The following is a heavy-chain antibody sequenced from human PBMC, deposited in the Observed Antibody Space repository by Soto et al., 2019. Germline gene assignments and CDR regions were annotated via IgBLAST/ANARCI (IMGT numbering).Heavy chain of an antibody. CDR2: INPNSGSA. V-gene: IGHV1-8*01. CDR3: ARDYYDSSGYFGY. D-gene: IGHD3-22*01. CDR1: GYTFTSYD. Sequence: ASVKVSCKASGYTFTSYDINWVRQAPGQGLEWMGWINPNSGSANYAQKFQGRVTMTTDKSMSTAYMELSSLRSEDTAVYYCARDYYDSSGYFGYWGQGTLVTVSS. J-gene: IGHJ4*02.